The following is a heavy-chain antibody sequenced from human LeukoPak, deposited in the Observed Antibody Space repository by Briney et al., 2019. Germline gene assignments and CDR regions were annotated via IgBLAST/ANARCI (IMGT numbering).Heavy chain of an antibody. J-gene: IGHJ6*03. D-gene: IGHD5-12*01. CDR1: GFSLSTGGMC. CDR3: ARMGLRDSYYYMDV. CDR2: IDWDDDK. Sequence: SGPALVKPTQTLTLTCTFSGFSLSTGGMCVSWIRQPPGKALEWLARIDWDDDKYYSTSLKTRLTISKDTSKNQVVLTMTNMDPVDTATYYCARMGLRDSYYYMDVWGKGTTVTVSS. V-gene: IGHV2-70*11.